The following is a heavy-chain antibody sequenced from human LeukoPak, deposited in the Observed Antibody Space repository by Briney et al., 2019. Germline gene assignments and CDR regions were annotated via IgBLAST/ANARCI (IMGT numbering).Heavy chain of an antibody. Sequence: ASVKVSCKASGYTFTGYYMHWVRQAPGQGLEWMGWINPNSGGTNYAQKFQGRVTMTRDTSISTAYMELSRLRSDDTAVYYCARRIYDSSGSFGDYWGQGTLVTVSS. CDR3: ARRIYDSSGSFGDY. D-gene: IGHD3-22*01. CDR1: GYTFTGYY. J-gene: IGHJ4*02. CDR2: INPNSGGT. V-gene: IGHV1-2*02.